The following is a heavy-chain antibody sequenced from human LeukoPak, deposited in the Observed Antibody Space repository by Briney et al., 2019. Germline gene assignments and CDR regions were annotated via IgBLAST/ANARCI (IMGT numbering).Heavy chain of an antibody. V-gene: IGHV3-48*03. CDR1: GFTFSSYE. D-gene: IGHD3-10*01. CDR2: ISSSGSTI. J-gene: IGHJ5*02. Sequence: PGGSLRLSCAASGFTFSSYEMNWVRQAPGKGLEWVSYISSSGSTIYCADSVKGRFTISRDNSKNTLYLQMNSLRAEDTAVYYCAKDYSKTSYYGSGTYYRPNWFDPWGQGTLVTVSS. CDR3: AKDYSKTSYYGSGTYYRPNWFDP.